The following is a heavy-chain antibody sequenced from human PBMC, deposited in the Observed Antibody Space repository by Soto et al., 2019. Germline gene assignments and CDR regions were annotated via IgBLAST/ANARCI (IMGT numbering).Heavy chain of an antibody. CDR3: ARHILSFYYDSSGFSNWFHP. J-gene: IGHJ5*02. Sequence: SETLSLTCTVSGGSISSYYWSWIRQPPGQGLEWIGYIYYSGSTNYNPSLKSRVTISVDTSKSQFSLKLSSVTAADTAVYYCARHILSFYYDSSGFSNWFHPWGQGTLVTVS. CDR2: IYYSGST. D-gene: IGHD3-22*01. CDR1: GGSISSYY. V-gene: IGHV4-59*08.